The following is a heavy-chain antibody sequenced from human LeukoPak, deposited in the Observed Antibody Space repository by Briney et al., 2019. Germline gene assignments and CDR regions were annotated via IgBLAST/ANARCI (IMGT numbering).Heavy chain of an antibody. D-gene: IGHD3-22*01. CDR1: GYTFTSYY. J-gene: IGHJ4*02. CDR3: ARDRNYYDTAYYFDY. V-gene: IGHV1-46*01. Sequence: ASVNVSCKASGYTFTSYYMHWVRQAPGQGLEWMGIINPSGGSTSYAQKFQGRVTMTRDTSTSTVYMELSSLRSEDTAVYYCARDRNYYDTAYYFDYWGQGTLATVSS. CDR2: INPSGGST.